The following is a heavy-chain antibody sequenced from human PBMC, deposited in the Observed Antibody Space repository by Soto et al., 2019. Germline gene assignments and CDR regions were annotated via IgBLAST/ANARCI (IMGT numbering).Heavy chain of an antibody. CDR2: IYYSGST. V-gene: IGHV4-30-4*01. Sequence: SETLSLTCTVSGGSISSGDYYWSWIRQPPGKGLEWIGYIYYSGSTYYNPSLKSRVTISVDTSKNQFSLKLSSVTAADTAVYYCARRTNRLQPRYYYYGMDVWGQGTPVTVSS. D-gene: IGHD4-4*01. CDR1: GGSISSGDYY. J-gene: IGHJ6*02. CDR3: ARRTNRLQPRYYYYGMDV.